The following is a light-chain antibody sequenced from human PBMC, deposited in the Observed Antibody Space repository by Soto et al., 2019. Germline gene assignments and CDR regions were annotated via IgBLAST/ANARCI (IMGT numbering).Light chain of an antibody. CDR2: DVS. Sequence: QSVLTQPASVSXSPGQSITISCTGTSSDVGGYNYVSWYQQHPGKAPKLMIYDVSNRPSGVSNRFSGSKSGNTASLTISGLQAEDEADYYCNSYTNSSTPLYVFGTGTKVTVL. CDR1: SSDVGGYNY. J-gene: IGLJ1*01. CDR3: NSYTNSSTPLYV. V-gene: IGLV2-14*01.